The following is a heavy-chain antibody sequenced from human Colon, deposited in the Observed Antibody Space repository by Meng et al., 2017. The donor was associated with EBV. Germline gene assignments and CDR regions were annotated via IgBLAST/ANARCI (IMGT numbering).Heavy chain of an antibody. CDR3: ARGPSRWLQFSFDY. V-gene: IGHV4-31*03. Sequence: QVQRQESGPGLVKPSQTLSLTFTVSGGSISSGGYYWSWIRQHSGKGLEWIGYIYYSGSTYYNPSLKSRVTISIDTSKNQFSLKLSSVTAADTAVYYCARGPSRWLQFSFDYWGQGTLVTVSS. CDR2: IYYSGST. J-gene: IGHJ4*02. D-gene: IGHD5-24*01. CDR1: GGSISSGGYY.